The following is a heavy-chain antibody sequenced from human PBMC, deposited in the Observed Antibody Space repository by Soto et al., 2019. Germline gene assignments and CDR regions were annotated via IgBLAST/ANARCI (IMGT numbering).Heavy chain of an antibody. CDR3: ARMKEEGNYYYYGMDV. CDR1: GGSISSGDYY. J-gene: IGHJ6*02. CDR2: IYYSGST. Sequence: SETLSLTCTVSGGSISSGDYYWSWIRQPPGKELEWIGYIYYSGSTYYNPSLKSRVTISVDTSKNQFSLKLSSVTAADTAVYYCARMKEEGNYYYYGMDVWGQGTTVT. V-gene: IGHV4-30-4*01.